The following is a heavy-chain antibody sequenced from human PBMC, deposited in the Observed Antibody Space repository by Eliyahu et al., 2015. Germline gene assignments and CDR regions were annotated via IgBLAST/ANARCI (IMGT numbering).Heavy chain of an antibody. V-gene: IGHV1-18*01. D-gene: IGHD4-17*01. CDR2: ISGYNGAT. Sequence: QVQLVQSGAAVKKPGAXVKVSCXASGYTFASXGINXVRXAPGXGLEWMGWISGYNGATKYAQKFQGRVTMTTDTSTSTAYMELTSLKSDDTAMYFCARGGDYGTLDYWGQGPLVTVSS. CDR3: ARGGDYGTLDY. CDR1: GYTFASXG. J-gene: IGHJ4*02.